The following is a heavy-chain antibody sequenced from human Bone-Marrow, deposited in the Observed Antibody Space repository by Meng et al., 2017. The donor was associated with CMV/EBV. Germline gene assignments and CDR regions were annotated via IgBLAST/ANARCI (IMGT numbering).Heavy chain of an antibody. J-gene: IGHJ4*02. CDR1: GLSFSSYA. V-gene: IGHV3-30-3*01. CDR2: ISYDGSNQ. D-gene: IGHD1-26*01. Sequence: GGSLRLSCAASGLSFSSYAMYWVRQAPGKGPEWVAVISYDGSNQYYADSVKGRFTISRDNSKNTLFLQMNGLRAEDTAVYYCARRQIVGATTFAYWGQGPRVTSSS. CDR3: ARRQIVGATTFAY.